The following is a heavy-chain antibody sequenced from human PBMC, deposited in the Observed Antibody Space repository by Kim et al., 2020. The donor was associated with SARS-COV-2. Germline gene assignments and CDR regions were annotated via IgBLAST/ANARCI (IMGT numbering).Heavy chain of an antibody. CDR2: IKSKTDGGTT. D-gene: IGHD3-9*01. CDR1: GFTFSNAW. V-gene: IGHV3-15*01. CDR3: TKYYDILTGYYTYYYYYGMDV. Sequence: GGSLRLSCAASGFTFSNAWMSWVRQAPGKGLEWVGRIKSKTDGGTTDYAAPVKGRFTISRDDSKNTLYLQMNSLKTEDTAVYYCTKYYDILTGYYTYYYYYGMDVWGQGTTVTVSS. J-gene: IGHJ6*02.